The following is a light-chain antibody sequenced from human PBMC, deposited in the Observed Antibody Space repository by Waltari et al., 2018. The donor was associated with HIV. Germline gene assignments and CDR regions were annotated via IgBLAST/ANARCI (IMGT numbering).Light chain of an antibody. J-gene: IGLJ1*01. CDR3: CSYAGAYTYV. CDR1: SSDIGAFAS. V-gene: IGLV2-11*01. CDR2: EVN. Sequence: QSALTQPRSVSGSPGQSVTISCTGTSSDIGAFASVSWYQQYPGTAPQVIIYEVNQRPSGVPDRFTGSKAGITASLTISGLQGEDEADYYCCSYAGAYTYVFGTGTKVNVL.